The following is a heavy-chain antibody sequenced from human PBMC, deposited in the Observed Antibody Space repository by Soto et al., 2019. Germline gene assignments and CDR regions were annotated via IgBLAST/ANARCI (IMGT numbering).Heavy chain of an antibody. D-gene: IGHD2-2*01. Sequence: QTLSLTCAISGASVSSNSAAWNWIRQSPLRGLEWLGRTYYRSKWYNDYAVTVKSRITINPDTSKKQFSLQLNSVTPDDTAVYYCARGDMVVVPAHWEPSSWYRFGAFDIWGQGTMVTVSS. CDR2: TYYRSKWYN. CDR1: GASVSSNSAA. V-gene: IGHV6-1*01. CDR3: ARGDMVVVPAHWEPSSWYRFGAFDI. J-gene: IGHJ3*02.